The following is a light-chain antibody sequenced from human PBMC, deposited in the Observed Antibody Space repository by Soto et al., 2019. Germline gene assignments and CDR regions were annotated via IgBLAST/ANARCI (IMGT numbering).Light chain of an antibody. CDR2: DVT. CDR3: CSYAGDFYA. CDR1: TSDVGGYDY. J-gene: IGLJ1*01. V-gene: IGLV2-11*01. Sequence: QSVLTQPRSVSGSPGQSVAISCTGTTSDVGGYDYVSWYQQHPGKAPELIIFDVTKRPSGVPDRFSGSKSGNTASLTISGLQAEDEADYFCCSYAGDFYAFGSGTKVTV.